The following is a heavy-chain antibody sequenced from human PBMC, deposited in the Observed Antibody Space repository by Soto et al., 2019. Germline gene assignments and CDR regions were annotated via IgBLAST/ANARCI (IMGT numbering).Heavy chain of an antibody. CDR3: ARGVRSSFFDP. V-gene: IGHV4-61*08. D-gene: IGHD3-16*02. CDR2: IYYSGST. J-gene: IGHJ5*02. CDR1: SDSMNSGGYY. Sequence: SETLSLTCSVSSDSMNSGGYYWSWIRQHPGKGLEWIGYIYYSGSTNYNPSLKSRVTISVDTSKNQFSLKLSSVTAADTAVYYCARGVRSSFFDPWGQGTLVTVSS.